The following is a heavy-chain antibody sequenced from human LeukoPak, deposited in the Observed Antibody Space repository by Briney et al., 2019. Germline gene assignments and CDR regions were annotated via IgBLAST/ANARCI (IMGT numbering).Heavy chain of an antibody. V-gene: IGHV1-2*02. J-gene: IGHJ4*02. CDR2: INPSSGDT. D-gene: IGHD5-12*01. CDR1: GYTLTGYD. CDR3: AKIPYEYYFDY. Sequence: ASVKVSCKASGYTLTGYDMNWVRLAPGQGLEWMGWINPSSGDTNYAQKFQGRVTMTRDTSTSTAYMELSRLRSDDTAVYYCAKIPYEYYFDYGGQGTRVTVSS.